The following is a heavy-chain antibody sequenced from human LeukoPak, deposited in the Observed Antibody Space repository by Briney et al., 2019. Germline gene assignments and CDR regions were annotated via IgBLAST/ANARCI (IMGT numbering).Heavy chain of an antibody. CDR1: GYTFTSYG. CDR2: ISAYNGNT. V-gene: IGHV1-18*01. Sequence: ASVKVSCKASGYTFTSYGISWVRQAPGQGLEWMGWISAYNGNTNYAQKFQGRVTITADESTSTAYMELSSLRSEDTAVYYCASGASSSGWSDFDYWGQGTLVTVSS. J-gene: IGHJ4*02. D-gene: IGHD6-19*01. CDR3: ASGASSSGWSDFDY.